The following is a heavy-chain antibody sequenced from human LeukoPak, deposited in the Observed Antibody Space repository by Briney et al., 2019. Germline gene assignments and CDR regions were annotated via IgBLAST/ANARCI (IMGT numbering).Heavy chain of an antibody. CDR3: VRDWDHYDFDS. J-gene: IGHJ5*01. Sequence: GRSLRLSCAASGFTFSSYAMHWVRQAPGKGLEWVAVISYDGSNKYYADSVKGRFTISRDNAKNIVYLQMNSLRVEDTALFYCVRDWDHYDFDSWGQGTLVTVSS. V-gene: IGHV3-30-3*01. CDR1: GFTFSSYA. D-gene: IGHD3-3*01. CDR2: ISYDGSNK.